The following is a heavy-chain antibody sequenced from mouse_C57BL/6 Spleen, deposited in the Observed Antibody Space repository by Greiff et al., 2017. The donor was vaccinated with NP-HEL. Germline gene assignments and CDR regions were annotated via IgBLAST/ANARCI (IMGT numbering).Heavy chain of an antibody. J-gene: IGHJ4*01. V-gene: IGHV1-42*01. CDR2: INPSTGGT. Sequence: VQLKESGAELVRPGASVKLSCTASGFNIKDDYMHWVKQSPEKSLEWIGEINPSTGGTTYNQKFKAKATLTVDKSSSTAYMQLKSLTSEDSAVYYCARRPDAMDYWGQGTSVTVSS. CDR1: GFNIKDDY. CDR3: ARRPDAMDY.